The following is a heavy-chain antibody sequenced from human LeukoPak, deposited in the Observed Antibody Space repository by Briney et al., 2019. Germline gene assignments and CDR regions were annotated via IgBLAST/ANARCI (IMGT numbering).Heavy chain of an antibody. CDR2: ISSSSSYI. CDR1: GFTFSSYS. V-gene: IGHV3-21*01. CDR3: ARDVFWSGYYYYYMDV. D-gene: IGHD3-3*01. Sequence: GGSLRLSCAASGFTFSSYSMNWVRQAPGKGLEWVSSISSSSSYIYYADSVKGRSTISRDNAKNSLYLQMNSLRAEDTAVYYCARDVFWSGYYYYYMDVWGKGTTVTVSS. J-gene: IGHJ6*03.